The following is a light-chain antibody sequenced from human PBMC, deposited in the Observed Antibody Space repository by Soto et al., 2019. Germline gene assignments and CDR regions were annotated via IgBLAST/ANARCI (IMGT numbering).Light chain of an antibody. CDR1: NIGSKN. CDR3: QVWDSSTHVV. CDR2: RDY. Sequence: SYELTQPLSVSVALGQTARITCGGNNIGSKNVHWYQQKPGQAPVLVIYRDYNPPSGIPERFSGSNSVNTATLSISRAQAGDEADYYCQVWDSSTHVVFGGGTKVTVL. J-gene: IGLJ2*01. V-gene: IGLV3-9*01.